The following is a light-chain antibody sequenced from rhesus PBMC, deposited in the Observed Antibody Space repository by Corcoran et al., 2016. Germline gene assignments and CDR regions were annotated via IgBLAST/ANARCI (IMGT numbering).Light chain of an antibody. CDR2: EVS. CDR1: QSLVHSNGNTY. J-gene: IGKJ3*01. Sequence: DVVMTQSPLSLPITPGQPASISCRSSQSLVHSNGNTYLSWYQQKPGQPPRRLIYEVSNRDSGVPDRFSGSGAGTDFTLKIGRVEAEDVGVYYCGQGTNVIFTFGPGTKLDIK. V-gene: IGKV2-65*01. CDR3: GQGTNVIFT.